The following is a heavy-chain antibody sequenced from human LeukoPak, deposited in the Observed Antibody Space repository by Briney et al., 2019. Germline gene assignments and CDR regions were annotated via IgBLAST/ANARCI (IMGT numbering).Heavy chain of an antibody. J-gene: IGHJ3*02. D-gene: IGHD5-24*01. V-gene: IGHV5-51*01. CDR2: IYPGDSET. CDR3: TRSPRNGEHDARYI. Sequence: GESLKIASPGSRYSFPTYWITWVRQMPGEGLEWMGIIYPGDSETRYSPSFQGQVTISADKSITNAYLQWGSLKASDTAMHYCTRSPRNGEHDARYIWGQGTMVTVFS. CDR1: RYSFPTYW.